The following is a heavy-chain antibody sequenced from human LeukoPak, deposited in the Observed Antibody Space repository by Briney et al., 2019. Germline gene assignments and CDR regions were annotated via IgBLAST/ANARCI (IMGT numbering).Heavy chain of an antibody. CDR2: IYSGGST. J-gene: IGHJ3*02. V-gene: IGHV3-66*01. Sequence: GGSLRLSCAASGFTVSSNYMSWVRQAPGQGLEWVSVIYSGGSTYYADSVKGRFTISRDNSKNTLYLQMNRLRAEDTAVYYCARDRSVEAAGAFDIWGQGTMVTVSS. CDR1: GFTVSSNY. CDR3: ARDRSVEAAGAFDI. D-gene: IGHD6-13*01.